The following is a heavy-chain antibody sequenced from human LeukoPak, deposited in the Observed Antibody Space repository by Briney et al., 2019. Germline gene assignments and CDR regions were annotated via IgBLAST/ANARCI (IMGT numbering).Heavy chain of an antibody. CDR1: GGSISSYY. CDR3: ASSIEVEAPWFDP. V-gene: IGHV4-59*01. J-gene: IGHJ5*02. CDR2: IYYSGST. Sequence: PSETLPLTCTVSGGSISSYYWSWIRQPPGKGLEWIGYIYYSGSTNYNPSLKSRVTISVDTSKNQFSLKLSSVTAADTAVYYCASSIEVEAPWFDPWGQGTLVTVSS. D-gene: IGHD6-19*01.